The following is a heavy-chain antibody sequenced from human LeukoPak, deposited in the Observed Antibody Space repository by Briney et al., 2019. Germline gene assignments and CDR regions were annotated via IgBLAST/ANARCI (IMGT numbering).Heavy chain of an antibody. V-gene: IGHV3-21*01. D-gene: IGHD2-2*01. CDR3: ARDYDVVVPAAIHY. J-gene: IGHJ4*02. CDR2: ISSSSSYI. Sequence: GGSLRLSCAASGFTFSSYSMNWVRQAPGKGLEWVSSISSSSSYIYYADSVKGRFTISRDNAKNSLYLQMNSLRAEDTAVYSCARDYDVVVPAAIHYWGQGTLVTVSS. CDR1: GFTFSSYS.